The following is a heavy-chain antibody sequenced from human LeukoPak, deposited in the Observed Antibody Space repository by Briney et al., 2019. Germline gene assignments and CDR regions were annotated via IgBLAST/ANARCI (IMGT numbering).Heavy chain of an antibody. V-gene: IGHV3-21*01. J-gene: IGHJ4*02. CDR3: AGEVSELLPLLYYFDY. CDR1: GFTFSSYS. CDR2: ISSSSSYI. D-gene: IGHD1-26*01. Sequence: GGSLRLSCAASGFTFSSYSMNWVRQAPGKGLEWVSSISSSSSYIYYADSVKGRFTISRDNAKNSLYLQMNSLRAEDTAVYYCAGEVSELLPLLYYFDYWGQGALVTVSS.